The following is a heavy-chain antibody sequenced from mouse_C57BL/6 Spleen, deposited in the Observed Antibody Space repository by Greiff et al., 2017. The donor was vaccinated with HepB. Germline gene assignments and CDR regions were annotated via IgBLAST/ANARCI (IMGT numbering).Heavy chain of an antibody. Sequence: QVQLKQSGAELVKPGASVKISCKASGYAFSSYWMNWVKQRPGKGLEWIGQIYPGDGDTNYNGKFKGKATLTADKSSSTAYMQLSSLTSEDSAVYFCARYGDYDGGFDYWGQGTTLTVSS. D-gene: IGHD2-4*01. J-gene: IGHJ2*01. CDR3: ARYGDYDGGFDY. CDR2: IYPGDGDT. CDR1: GYAFSSYW. V-gene: IGHV1-80*01.